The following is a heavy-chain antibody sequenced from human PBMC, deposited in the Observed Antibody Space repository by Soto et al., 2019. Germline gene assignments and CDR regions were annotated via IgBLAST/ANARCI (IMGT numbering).Heavy chain of an antibody. J-gene: IGHJ4*02. CDR2: ISYDGGKK. D-gene: IGHD6-13*01. CDR1: GFNFSSYA. V-gene: IGHV3-30*04. Sequence: GGSLRLSCAASGFNFSSYAMHWVRQAPGKGLEWVAVISYDGGKKYYADSVKGRFTISRDNSQNTLYVEMTSLSAEDTAVYYCAREGQPAAGATPHNWGQGTLVTVSS. CDR3: AREGQPAAGATPHN.